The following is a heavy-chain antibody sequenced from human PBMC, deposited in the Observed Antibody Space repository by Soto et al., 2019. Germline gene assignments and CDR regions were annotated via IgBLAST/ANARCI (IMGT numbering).Heavy chain of an antibody. D-gene: IGHD4-4*01. CDR3: AKDLYSNYGDAFDI. V-gene: IGHV3-9*01. CDR2: ISWNSDNI. J-gene: IGHJ3*02. Sequence: PGGSLRLSCAASGFTFDDYAMHWVRQAPGKGLEWVSGISWNSDNIGYADSVKGRFTISRDNVKNSLYLQMNSLRVEDTALYYCAKDLYSNYGDAFDIWGQGTMVTVSS. CDR1: GFTFDDYA.